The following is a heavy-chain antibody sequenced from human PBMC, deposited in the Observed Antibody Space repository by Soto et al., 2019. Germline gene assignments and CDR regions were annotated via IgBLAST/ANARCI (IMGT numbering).Heavy chain of an antibody. D-gene: IGHD3-16*01. CDR2: IIPIFGTA. CDR3: ARGIAEMATMGDYFDY. V-gene: IGHV1-69*13. CDR1: GGTFSSYA. J-gene: IGHJ4*02. Sequence: ASVKVSCKASGGTFSSYAISWVRQAPGQGLEWMGGIIPIFGTANYAQKFQGRVTITADESTSTAYMELSSLRSEDTAVYYCARGIAEMATMGDYFDYWGQGTLVTVSS.